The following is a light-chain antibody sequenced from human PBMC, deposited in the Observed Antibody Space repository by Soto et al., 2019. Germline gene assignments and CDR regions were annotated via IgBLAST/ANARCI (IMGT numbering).Light chain of an antibody. Sequence: QSVLTQPASVSGSPGQSITISCTGTSSDVGSYNLVSWYQQHPGKAPKLMIYEGSKRPSGVSNRFSGSKSGNTASLTISGLQAEEEADYYCCSYAGSSTLVFGGGTKVTV. CDR1: SSDVGSYNL. J-gene: IGLJ2*01. CDR3: CSYAGSSTLV. CDR2: EGS. V-gene: IGLV2-23*01.